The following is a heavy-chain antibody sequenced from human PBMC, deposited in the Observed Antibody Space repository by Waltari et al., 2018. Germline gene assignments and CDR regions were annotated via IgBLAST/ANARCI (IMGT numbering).Heavy chain of an antibody. CDR1: GFTCSSYS. CDR2: ISSSSSTI. V-gene: IGHV3-48*02. CDR3: ARDRDSGSYFEYFQH. J-gene: IGHJ1*01. D-gene: IGHD1-26*01. Sequence: EVQLVESGGGLVQPGGSLRLYCGASGFTCSSYSMNWVRQAPGKGLEWVSYISSSSSTIYYADSVKGRFTISRDNAKNSLYLQMNSLRDEDTAVYYCARDRDSGSYFEYFQHWGQGTLVTVSS.